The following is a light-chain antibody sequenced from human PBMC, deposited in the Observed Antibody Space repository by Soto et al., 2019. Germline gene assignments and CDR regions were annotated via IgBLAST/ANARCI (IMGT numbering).Light chain of an antibody. CDR1: QTVRNW. Sequence: DIQMTQSPSTLSASVGDRAIITCRASQTVRNWLAWFQQKPGEAPKLLIYKASRLESGVPSRFSGSGYGTDFTLTVTNLVPGDAATYFCQQYDASPLTFGQGPKLEIK. V-gene: IGKV1-5*03. CDR3: QQYDASPLT. J-gene: IGKJ2*01. CDR2: KAS.